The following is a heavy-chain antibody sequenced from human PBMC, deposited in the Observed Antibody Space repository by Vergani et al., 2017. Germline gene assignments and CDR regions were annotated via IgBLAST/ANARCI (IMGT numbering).Heavy chain of an antibody. Sequence: EVQVLESGGGLVQPGGSLRLSCAASGFTFSSYAMSWVRQAPGKGLEWVSAISGSGGNTYYADSVKGRFTISRDNSKNTLYLQMNSLRAEDTAVYYCAKDHGDXDFWSGSTGYYMDVWGKGTTVTVSS. CDR3: AKDHGDXDFWSGSTGYYMDV. D-gene: IGHD3-3*01. J-gene: IGHJ6*03. V-gene: IGHV3-23*01. CDR2: ISGSGGNT. CDR1: GFTFSSYA.